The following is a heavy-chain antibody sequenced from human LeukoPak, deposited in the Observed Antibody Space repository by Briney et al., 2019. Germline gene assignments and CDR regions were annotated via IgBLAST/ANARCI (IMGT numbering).Heavy chain of an antibody. CDR2: ISYDGSNN. V-gene: IGHV3-30*18. Sequence: GGSLRLSCAASGFMFSNYGVHWVRQAPGKGLEWVAVISYDGSNNYYADSVKGRFTISRDNSKNTLYLQMNSLRAEDTAVYYCAKASQWEAMVAFDYWGQGTLVTVSS. J-gene: IGHJ4*02. CDR3: AKASQWEAMVAFDY. D-gene: IGHD5-18*01. CDR1: GFMFSNYG.